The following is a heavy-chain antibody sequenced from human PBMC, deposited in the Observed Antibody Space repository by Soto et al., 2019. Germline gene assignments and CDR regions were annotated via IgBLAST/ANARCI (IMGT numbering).Heavy chain of an antibody. CDR2: ISTYSGDT. V-gene: IGHV1-18*01. CDR3: ARHHGPTTSEHWFDP. D-gene: IGHD5-12*01. Sequence: QVHLVQSGVEVKTPGASVKVSCQASGYTFFTYDISWVRQAPGQGLEWMGWISTYSGDTKYAQKFQGRVTMTTDTSTTTAYLELRSLRSDDTAVYYWARHHGPTTSEHWFDPWGQGTLVTGSS. J-gene: IGHJ5*02. CDR1: GYTFFTYD.